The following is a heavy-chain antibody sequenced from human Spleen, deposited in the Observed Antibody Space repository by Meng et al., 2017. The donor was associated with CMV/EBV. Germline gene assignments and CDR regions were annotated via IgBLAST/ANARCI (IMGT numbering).Heavy chain of an antibody. J-gene: IGHJ3*02. CDR1: GFTFDEYA. D-gene: IGHD2-2*01. Sequence: SLKISCAAPGFTFDEYAMHWVRQAPGKGLEWVSGISWNSASIGYADSVKGRFTISRDNARNSLFLQMNSLRVDDTAVYYCARGVPAPVGDTFDIWGQGTMVTVSS. CDR2: ISWNSASI. CDR3: ARGVPAPVGDTFDI. V-gene: IGHV3-9*01.